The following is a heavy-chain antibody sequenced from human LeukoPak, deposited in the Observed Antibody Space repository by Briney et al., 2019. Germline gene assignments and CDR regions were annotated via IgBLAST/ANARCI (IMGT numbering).Heavy chain of an antibody. J-gene: IGHJ2*01. CDR2: IYSGGSL. Sequence: GGSLRLSCAASGFTVSSNYMSWVRQAPGKGLEWVSVIYSGGSLYYADSVKGRFTISRDNSKNTLYLQMNSLRAEDTAVYYCARPPTGQWFFDLWGRGTLVTVSS. V-gene: IGHV3-66*04. CDR1: GFTVSSNY. CDR3: ARPPTGQWFFDL. D-gene: IGHD4-17*01.